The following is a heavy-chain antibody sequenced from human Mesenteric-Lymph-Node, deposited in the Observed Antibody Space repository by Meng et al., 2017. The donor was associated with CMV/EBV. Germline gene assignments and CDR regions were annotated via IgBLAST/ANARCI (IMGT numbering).Heavy chain of an antibody. J-gene: IGHJ4*02. Sequence: ASVKVSCKTSGYTFTSYGISWVRQAPGQGLEWMGWISTYNGNTNYAQKFQGRVTMTRDTSINTAYMELRSLRSDDTAVYYCARGEVFWYPADYWGQGTLVTVSS. CDR1: GYTFTSYG. CDR2: ISTYNGNT. D-gene: IGHD3-3*01. CDR3: ARGEVFWYPADY. V-gene: IGHV1-18*01.